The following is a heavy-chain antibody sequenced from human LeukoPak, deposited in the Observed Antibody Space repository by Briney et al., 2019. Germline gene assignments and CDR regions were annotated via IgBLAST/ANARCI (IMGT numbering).Heavy chain of an antibody. Sequence: SETLSLTCTVSGVSISSGDYYWSWIRQPPGKGLEWIGYIYYSGSTYYNPSLKSRVTISVDTSKNQFSLKLSSVTAADTAVYYCARVAYYYDSSPLDYWAREPWSPSPQ. CDR3: ARVAYYYDSSPLDY. CDR2: IYYSGST. D-gene: IGHD3-22*01. CDR1: GVSISSGDYY. J-gene: IGHJ4*02. V-gene: IGHV4-30-4*01.